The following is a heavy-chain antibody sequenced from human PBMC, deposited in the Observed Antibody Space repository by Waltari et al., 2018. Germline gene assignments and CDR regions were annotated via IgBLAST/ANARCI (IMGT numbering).Heavy chain of an antibody. Sequence: EVQLVESGGGLVKPGGSLRLSCAASGFTFSSYSMNWVRQAPGKGVEGVSSVSSSSSSYIYYADSVKGRFTISRDNAKNSLYLQMNSLRAEDTAVYYCARVPIIVEGDYYGMDVWGQGTTVTVSS. CDR3: ARVPIIVEGDYYGMDV. CDR1: GFTFSSYS. J-gene: IGHJ6*02. CDR2: VSSSSSSYI. D-gene: IGHD2-15*01. V-gene: IGHV3-21*01.